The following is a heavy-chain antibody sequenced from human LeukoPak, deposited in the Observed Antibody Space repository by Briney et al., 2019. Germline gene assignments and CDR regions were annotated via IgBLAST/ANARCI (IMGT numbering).Heavy chain of an antibody. CDR1: GGSISSSSYC. D-gene: IGHD1-26*01. J-gene: IGHJ4*02. Sequence: SETLSLTCTVSGGSISSSSYCWGWIRQPPGKGLEWIGSIYYSGSTYYNPSLKSRVTISVDTSKNQFSLKLSSVTAADTAVYYCAILKGEVATSTDFDYWGQGTLVTVSS. CDR3: AILKGEVATSTDFDY. V-gene: IGHV4-39*01. CDR2: IYYSGST.